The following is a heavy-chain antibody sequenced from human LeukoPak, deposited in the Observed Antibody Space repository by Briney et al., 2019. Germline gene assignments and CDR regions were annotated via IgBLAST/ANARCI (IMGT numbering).Heavy chain of an antibody. CDR1: GYTFTSYD. D-gene: IGHD6-19*01. V-gene: IGHV1-8*01. CDR3: ARFPDGEQWLVHYYYGMDV. CDR2: MNPNSGNT. Sequence: GASVKVSCKASGYTFTSYDINWVRQATGQGLEWMGWMNPNSGNTGYAQKFQGRVTMTRNTSISTAYMELSSLRSEDTAVYYCARFPDGEQWLVHYYYGMDVWGQGTTVTVSS. J-gene: IGHJ6*02.